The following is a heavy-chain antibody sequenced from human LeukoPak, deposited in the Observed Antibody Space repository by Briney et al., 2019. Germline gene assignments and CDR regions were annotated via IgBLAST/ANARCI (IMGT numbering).Heavy chain of an antibody. CDR2: ISSNGGST. CDR1: GFTFSSYA. CDR3: VKSGGSYYYGSGSSLFDY. D-gene: IGHD3-10*01. V-gene: IGHV3-64D*09. Sequence: GGSLRLSRSASGFTFSSYAMHWVRQAPGKGLEYVSAISSNGGSTYYADPVKGRFTISRDNSKNTLYLQMSSLRAEDTAVYYCVKSGGSYYYGSGSSLFDYWGQGTLVTVSS. J-gene: IGHJ4*02.